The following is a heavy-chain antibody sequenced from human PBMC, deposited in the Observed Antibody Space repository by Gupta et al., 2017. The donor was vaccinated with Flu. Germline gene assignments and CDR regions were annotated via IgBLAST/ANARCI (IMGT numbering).Heavy chain of an antibody. CDR2: IKQDGSEK. CDR3: ARGGIGIAAAGRFDY. D-gene: IGHD6-13*01. J-gene: IGHJ4*02. CDR1: GFSFSRYW. Sequence: EVQLVESGGGLVQPGGSLRLSCAASGFSFSRYWISWFRQAPGKGLEWVANIKQDGSEKYYVDSVKGRFTISRDNAKNSLYLQMNSLRAEDTAVYYCARGGIGIAAAGRFDYWGQGTLVTVSS. V-gene: IGHV3-7*01.